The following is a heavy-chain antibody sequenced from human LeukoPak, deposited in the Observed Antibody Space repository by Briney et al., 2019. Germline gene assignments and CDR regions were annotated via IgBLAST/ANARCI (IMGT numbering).Heavy chain of an antibody. CDR2: ISGGGGGT. CDR1: GFTFSSYA. CDR3: ASRRGYDFWSGPPRY. D-gene: IGHD3-3*01. Sequence: GGSLRLSCVVSGFTFSSYAMSWVRQAPGKGLEWVSAISGGGGGTYYADSVKGRFTISRDNSKDTLYLQMNSLRAEDTAVYYCASRRGYDFWSGPPRYWGQGTLVTVSS. J-gene: IGHJ4*02. V-gene: IGHV3-23*01.